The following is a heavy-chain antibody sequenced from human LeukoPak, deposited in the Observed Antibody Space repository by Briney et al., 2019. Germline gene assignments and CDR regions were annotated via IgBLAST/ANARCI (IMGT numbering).Heavy chain of an antibody. CDR2: ISNSGDYI. CDR3: AREMYAGWYFAFDI. Sequence: PGGSLRLSCTVSGFTFSSFTMNWVRQGPGKGLEWVASISNSGDYISYADSLKGRFTISRDNAKNSLFLQMCSLRAEDTAVYYCAREMYAGWYFAFDIWGQGTMVTVSS. J-gene: IGHJ3*02. CDR1: GFTFSSFT. V-gene: IGHV3-21*01. D-gene: IGHD6-19*01.